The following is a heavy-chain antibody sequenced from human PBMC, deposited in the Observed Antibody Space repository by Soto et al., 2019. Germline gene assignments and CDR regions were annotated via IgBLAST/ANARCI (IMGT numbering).Heavy chain of an antibody. CDR2: IYWDDDK. Sequence: SGPTLVNPTQTLTLTCTFSGFSLSTSGVGVGWIRQPPGKALEWLALIYWDDDKRYSPSLKSRLTITKDTSKNQVVLTMTNMDHVEKATYYCAHMGEEDLTSRGSYNLYYFDYWGQGTLVTVSS. V-gene: IGHV2-5*02. D-gene: IGHD1-26*01. J-gene: IGHJ4*02. CDR1: GFSLSTSGVG. CDR3: AHMGEEDLTSRGSYNLYYFDY.